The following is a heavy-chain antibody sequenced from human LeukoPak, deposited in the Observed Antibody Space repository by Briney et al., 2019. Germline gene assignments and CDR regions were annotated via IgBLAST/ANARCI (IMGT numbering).Heavy chain of an antibody. Sequence: SETLSLTCTVSGYSISSGYYWGWIRQPPGKALEWIGSIYHSGSTYYNPSLKSRVTISVDTSKNQFSLKLSSVTAADTAVYYCARVSRAIAAASPGYFDYWGQGTLVTVSS. D-gene: IGHD6-13*01. V-gene: IGHV4-38-2*02. J-gene: IGHJ4*02. CDR3: ARVSRAIAAASPGYFDY. CDR2: IYHSGST. CDR1: GYSISSGYY.